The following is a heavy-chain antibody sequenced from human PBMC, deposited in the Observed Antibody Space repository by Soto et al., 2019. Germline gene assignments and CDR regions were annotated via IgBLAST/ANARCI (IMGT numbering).Heavy chain of an antibody. Sequence: QVQLVESGGGVVQPGRSLSLSCAASGFTFSSYAMHWVRQAPGKGLERVAVISYDGSNIYYADSVKRRFTISRDNSKNSVYRQMTRVSAKGTAVYYSASKSTLTMGAFHCNYGVTTNCFDHTGRGTLVTVSS. CDR1: GFTFSSYA. CDR2: ISYDGSNI. CDR3: ASKSTLTMGAFHCNYGVTTNCFDH. V-gene: IGHV3-30-3*01. D-gene: IGHD1-7*01. J-gene: IGHJ5*02.